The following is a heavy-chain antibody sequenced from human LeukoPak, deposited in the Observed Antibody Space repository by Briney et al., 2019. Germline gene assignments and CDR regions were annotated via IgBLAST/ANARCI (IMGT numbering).Heavy chain of an antibody. D-gene: IGHD3-10*01. Sequence: GGSLRLSCAASGFTFGSYAMSWVRQAPGKGLEWVSAISGSGGSTYYADSVKGRFTISRDNSKNTLYLQMNSLRAEDTAVYYRAKGASYGSGSYWFDPWGQGTLVTVSS. CDR1: GFTFGSYA. J-gene: IGHJ5*02. CDR2: ISGSGGST. CDR3: AKGASYGSGSYWFDP. V-gene: IGHV3-23*01.